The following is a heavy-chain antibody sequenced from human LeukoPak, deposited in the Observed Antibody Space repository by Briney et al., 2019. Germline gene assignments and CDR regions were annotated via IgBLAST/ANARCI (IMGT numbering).Heavy chain of an antibody. J-gene: IGHJ4*02. Sequence: GKSLRLSCAASGFTFSRNGMHWVRQAPGKGLEWVAVLSDDGSNKFYADSVKGRFTISRDNSKNTLYLQMNSLRAEDTAFYYCAKDPHSSSWYYFDSWGQGTLVTVSS. D-gene: IGHD6-13*01. V-gene: IGHV3-30*18. CDR2: LSDDGSNK. CDR3: AKDPHSSSWYYFDS. CDR1: GFTFSRNG.